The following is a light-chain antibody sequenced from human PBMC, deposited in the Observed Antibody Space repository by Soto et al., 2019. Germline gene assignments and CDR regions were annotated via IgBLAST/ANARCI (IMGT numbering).Light chain of an antibody. CDR1: SSNIGTNY. Sequence: QSVLTQSPSASGTPEQRVTISCSGSSSNIGTNYVYWYQQLPGTAPKLLIYRNNQWPSGVPHRFSGSKSGTSASLAISGLRSEDEADYYCAGWDDSLSGWVFGGGTKLTVL. V-gene: IGLV1-47*01. CDR2: RNN. J-gene: IGLJ3*02. CDR3: AGWDDSLSGWV.